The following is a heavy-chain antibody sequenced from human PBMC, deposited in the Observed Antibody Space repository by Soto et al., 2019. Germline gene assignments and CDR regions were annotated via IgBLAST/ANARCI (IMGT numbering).Heavy chain of an antibody. CDR1: GDSMPSGGYY. J-gene: IGHJ1*01. D-gene: IGHD6-19*01. CDR3: DRRCPRPWAVPTYFHF. V-gene: IGHV4-31*03. CDR2: IYYTGYT. Sequence: LSLTGSVSGDSMPSGGYYWSWVHHHPGQYLEWFGSIYYTGYTYFNQSLKCRLTVSMDTPKNEFSLKLTSVTSADTAVYFCDRRCPRPWAVPTYFHFWGQG.